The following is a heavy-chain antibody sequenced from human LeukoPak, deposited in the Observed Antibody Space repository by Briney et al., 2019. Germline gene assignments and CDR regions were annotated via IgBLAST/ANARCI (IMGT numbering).Heavy chain of an antibody. V-gene: IGHV3-23*01. CDR1: GFTFSSYA. D-gene: IGHD6-6*01. CDR3: AKELYSSSSGPLDY. CDR2: ISGSGGST. J-gene: IGHJ4*02. Sequence: GGSLRLSCAASGFTFSSYAMSWVRQAPGKGLEWVSAISGSGGSTYYADSVKGRFTISRDNSKNRLYLQMNSLRAEDTAVYYCAKELYSSSSGPLDYWGQGTLVTVSS.